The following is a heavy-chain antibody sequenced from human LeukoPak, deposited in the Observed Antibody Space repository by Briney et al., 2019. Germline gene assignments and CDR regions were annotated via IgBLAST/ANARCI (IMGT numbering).Heavy chain of an antibody. CDR3: ARTTILDY. CDR2: IKQDGSDK. Sequence: GGSLRLSCAASGFTFSSFYMTWVRQALGKGLEWVATIKQDGSDKHYVDSVKGRFIISRDNAKNSLYLQMNSLRAEDTAVYYCARTTILDYWGQGTLVTVSS. V-gene: IGHV3-7*01. D-gene: IGHD4-17*01. CDR1: GFTFSSFY. J-gene: IGHJ4*02.